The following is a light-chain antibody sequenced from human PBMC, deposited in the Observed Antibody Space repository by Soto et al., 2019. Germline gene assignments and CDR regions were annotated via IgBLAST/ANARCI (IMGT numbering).Light chain of an antibody. CDR2: GAS. J-gene: IGKJ2*01. Sequence: EIVMTQSPATLSVSPGERATLSCRASQSISSALAWYQQKPGQPPRLLIYGASTRATGVPARFTGSGSGSDFTLTISGLQSEDFAVYYCQQGHNWPLTFGQGTSLEI. V-gene: IGKV3-15*01. CDR1: QSISSA. CDR3: QQGHNWPLT.